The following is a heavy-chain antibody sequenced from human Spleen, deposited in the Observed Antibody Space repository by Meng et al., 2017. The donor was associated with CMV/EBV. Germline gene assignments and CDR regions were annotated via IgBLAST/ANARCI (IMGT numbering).Heavy chain of an antibody. J-gene: IGHJ4*02. V-gene: IGHV4-30-4*08. D-gene: IGHD3-22*01. CDR2: IYYSGST. Sequence: SETLSLTCTVSGGSISSGDYYWSWIRQPPGKGLEWIGYIYYSGSTYYNPSLKSRFTISVDTSKNQFSLKLSSVTATDTAVYYCARRVTDYDSSGYLYYFDYWGQGTLVTVSS. CDR3: ARRVTDYDSSGYLYYFDY. CDR1: GGSISSGDYY.